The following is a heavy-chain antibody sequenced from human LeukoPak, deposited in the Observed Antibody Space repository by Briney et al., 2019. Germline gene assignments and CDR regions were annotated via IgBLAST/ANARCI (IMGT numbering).Heavy chain of an antibody. CDR1: VGSISSYY. CDR3: ARHQNRYGSGSYTLYYYYGMDV. CDR2: IYYSGST. J-gene: IGHJ6*02. Sequence: SETLSLTCTVSVGSISSYYWSWIRQPPGKGLEWIGYIYYSGSTNYNPSLKSRVTISVDTSKNQFSLKLSSVTAADTAVYYCARHQNRYGSGSYTLYYYYGMDVWGQGTTVTVSS. V-gene: IGHV4-59*08. D-gene: IGHD3-10*01.